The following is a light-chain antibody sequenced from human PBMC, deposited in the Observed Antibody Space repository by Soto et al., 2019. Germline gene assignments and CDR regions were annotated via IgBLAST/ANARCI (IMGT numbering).Light chain of an antibody. V-gene: IGKV3-15*01. CDR2: GAS. CDR3: QEYNNWHPIT. CDR1: QSISSK. Sequence: EIVMTHSPATLSVSPGERATLSCRASQSISSKLAWYQQKPGQAPRLLIYGASTRATGIPVRFSGSGSGTEFTLTITSLQSEDFAVYYCQEYNNWHPITFGGGTKVEIK. J-gene: IGKJ4*01.